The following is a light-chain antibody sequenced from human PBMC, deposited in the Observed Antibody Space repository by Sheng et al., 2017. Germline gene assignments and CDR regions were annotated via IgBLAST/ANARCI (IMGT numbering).Light chain of an antibody. CDR3: YSTDSSGKGV. V-gene: IGLV3-10*01. Sequence: SYELTQPPSVSVSPGQTARVTCSGDALARKYTYWYQQKSGQAPVLVIFDDQKRPSGIPERFSGSTSGTKATLTITGAQVEDEADYYCYSTDSSGKGVFGTGTKVAVL. CDR2: DDQ. J-gene: IGLJ1*01. CDR1: ALARKY.